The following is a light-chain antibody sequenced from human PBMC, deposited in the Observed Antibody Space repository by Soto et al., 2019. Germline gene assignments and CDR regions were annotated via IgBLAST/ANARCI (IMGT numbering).Light chain of an antibody. J-gene: IGKJ1*01. V-gene: IGKV3-15*01. CDR2: GAS. CDR1: QSVSSN. CDR3: QQYDNWPLWT. Sequence: EIVMTQSPATLSVSPGETATLSSRASQSVSSNLAWYQQRPGQAPRLLIYGASTRAAGIPARFSGSGSGTGFTLSISSLQSEDFAVYYCQQYDNWPLWTFGQGTKVEIK.